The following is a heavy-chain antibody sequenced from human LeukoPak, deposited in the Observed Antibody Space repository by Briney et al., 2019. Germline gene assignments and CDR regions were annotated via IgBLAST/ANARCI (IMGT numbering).Heavy chain of an antibody. CDR3: AKGSSGYFFDL. J-gene: IGHJ4*02. CDR2: ISNDGGGT. CDR1: GFIFNNYG. V-gene: IGHV3-23*01. D-gene: IGHD3-22*01. Sequence: GGSLRLYCAASGFIFNNYGLVWVRQAPGKGLEWVSAISNDGGGTTYADFVKGRFSVSRDNSKNTLFLQMNSLRAEDTALYYCAKGSSGYFFDLWGQGTLVTVSS.